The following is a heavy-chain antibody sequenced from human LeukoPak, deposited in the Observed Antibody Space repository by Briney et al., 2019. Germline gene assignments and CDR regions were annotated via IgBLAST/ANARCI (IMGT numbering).Heavy chain of an antibody. D-gene: IGHD5-24*01. V-gene: IGHV1-18*01. Sequence: ASVKVSFKASGYTFTIYGISWVRQAPGQGVERMGWISAYNGNTNYAQKLQGRVTITTDTSTSTAYMELRSLRSDDTAVYYCARDRSVEMAPNSFDYWGQGTLVTVSS. J-gene: IGHJ4*02. CDR3: ARDRSVEMAPNSFDY. CDR1: GYTFTIYG. CDR2: ISAYNGNT.